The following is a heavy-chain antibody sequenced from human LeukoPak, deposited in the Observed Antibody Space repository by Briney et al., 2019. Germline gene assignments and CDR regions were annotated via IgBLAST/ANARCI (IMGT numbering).Heavy chain of an antibody. J-gene: IGHJ4*02. CDR3: ARARTTVTTFDY. CDR2: ISSSGSTI. Sequence: PGGSLRLSCAASGFTFSSYEMNWVRQAPGKGLEWVSYISSSGSTIYYADSVKGRFTISRDNAKNSLYLQMNSLRAEDTAVYYCARARTTVTTFDYWGQGTLVTASS. D-gene: IGHD4-17*01. V-gene: IGHV3-48*03. CDR1: GFTFSSYE.